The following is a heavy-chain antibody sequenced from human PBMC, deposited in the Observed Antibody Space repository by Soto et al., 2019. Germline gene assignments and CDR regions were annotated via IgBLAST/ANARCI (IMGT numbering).Heavy chain of an antibody. CDR2: MNPNSGNT. CDR1: GYTFASYD. D-gene: IGHD1-1*01. V-gene: IGHV1-8*01. J-gene: IGHJ6*02. Sequence: APVKVSCKASGYTFASYDINWVRQATGQGLEWMGWMNPNSGNTGYAQKFQGRVTMTRNTSISTAYMELSSLRSEDTAVYYCAREMTTRGMGVWGQGTTVTVSS. CDR3: AREMTTRGMGV.